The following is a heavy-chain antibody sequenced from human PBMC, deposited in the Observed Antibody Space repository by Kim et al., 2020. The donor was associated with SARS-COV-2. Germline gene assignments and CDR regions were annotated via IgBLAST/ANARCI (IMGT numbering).Heavy chain of an antibody. CDR3: ARGWYYDSSGYYYDFQH. Sequence: VKGRLTISRDNAKNSLYLQMNSLSAEDTAVYYCARGWYYDSSGYYYDFQHWGQGTLVTVSS. V-gene: IGHV3-21*01. D-gene: IGHD3-22*01. J-gene: IGHJ1*01.